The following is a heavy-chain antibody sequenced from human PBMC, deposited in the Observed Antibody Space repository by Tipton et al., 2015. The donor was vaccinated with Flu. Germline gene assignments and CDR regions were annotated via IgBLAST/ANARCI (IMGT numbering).Heavy chain of an antibody. Sequence: TLSLTCTVSDGSMTTYKWSWIRQSPGKGLEWIGLAYSSGDTNYNPSLEGRVAISVDTSKNQFSLRLTSVTAADTAVYYCTLIMPFAAKVVYWGQGALVTVSS. D-gene: IGHD2-15*01. J-gene: IGHJ4*02. CDR1: DGSMTTYK. CDR2: AYSSGDT. CDR3: TLIMPFAAKVVY. V-gene: IGHV4-59*01.